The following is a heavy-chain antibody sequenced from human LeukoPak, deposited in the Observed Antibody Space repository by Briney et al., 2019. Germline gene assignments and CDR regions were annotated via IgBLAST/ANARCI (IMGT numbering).Heavy chain of an antibody. J-gene: IGHJ4*02. CDR3: ARDRVGYCASTRCFTIDH. CDR2: ISYDGSNE. V-gene: IGHV3-30-3*01. D-gene: IGHD2-2*01. Sequence: PGRSLRLSCAASGFTFSYYTMHWVRQAPGKGLEWVAVISYDGSNEYYADSVKGRFTISRDNSKNTLYLQMNSLRVEDTAVYYCARDRVGYCASTRCFTIDHWGQGTLVTVSS. CDR1: GFTFSYYT.